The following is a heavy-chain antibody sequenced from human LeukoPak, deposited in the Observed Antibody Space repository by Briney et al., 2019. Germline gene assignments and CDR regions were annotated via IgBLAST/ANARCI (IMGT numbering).Heavy chain of an antibody. CDR3: ARLTAVAGIFDY. V-gene: IGHV5-51*01. Sequence: GESLNISCKASGYRFTSYWIGWVRQMPGNGLEWMALIFPGDSDTRYNPSFQGQVTISADKSISTAYLQWSSLKASDTAMYYCARLTAVAGIFDYWGQGTLVTVSS. J-gene: IGHJ4*02. D-gene: IGHD6-19*01. CDR2: IFPGDSDT. CDR1: GYRFTSYW.